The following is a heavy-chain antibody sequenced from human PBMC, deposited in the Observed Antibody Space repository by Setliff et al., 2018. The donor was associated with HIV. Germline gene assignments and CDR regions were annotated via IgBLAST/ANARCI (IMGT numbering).Heavy chain of an antibody. V-gene: IGHV3-49*04. Sequence: GGSLRLSCASSGFIFRDHAISWVRQAPGKGLEWLGFIRRNAYGGTAEYAASLEGRFTLSRDDSKNIAYLQMSSLKTEDSAVYYCARAVVNSNFYYYMDVWGKGTTVTVSS. CDR2: IRRNAYGGTA. CDR3: ARAVVNSNFYYYMDV. CDR1: GFIFRDHA. J-gene: IGHJ6*03. D-gene: IGHD2-15*01.